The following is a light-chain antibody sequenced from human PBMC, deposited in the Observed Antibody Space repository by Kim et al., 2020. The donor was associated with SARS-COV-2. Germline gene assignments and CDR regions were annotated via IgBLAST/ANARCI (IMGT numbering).Light chain of an antibody. V-gene: IGLV1-44*01. CDR1: SSNIGRNT. CDR2: SNN. J-gene: IGLJ2*01. CDR3: AAWDDSLNGVV. Sequence: GQRVTISCSGSSSNIGRNTVNWHQQRPGTAPKLLIYSNNQRPSGVPDRCSGSKSGTSASLAISGLQSEDEADYYCAAWDDSLNGVVFGGGTQLTVL.